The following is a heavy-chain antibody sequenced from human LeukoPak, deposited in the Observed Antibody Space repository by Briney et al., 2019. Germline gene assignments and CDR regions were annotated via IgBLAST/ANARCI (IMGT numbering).Heavy chain of an antibody. J-gene: IGHJ6*03. CDR1: GLTFRNYA. V-gene: IGHV3-30*04. CDR3: AKDRDYGDYPSAYYYYMDV. CDR2: ISHDGGND. Sequence: GGSLRLSRAASGLTFRNYAMHWVRQAPGKGLEWVTVISHDGGNDYYSDSVKGRFTISRDNSKNMLYLQMNSLRAEDTAVYHCAKDRDYGDYPSAYYYYMDVWGKGTTVTVSS. D-gene: IGHD4-17*01.